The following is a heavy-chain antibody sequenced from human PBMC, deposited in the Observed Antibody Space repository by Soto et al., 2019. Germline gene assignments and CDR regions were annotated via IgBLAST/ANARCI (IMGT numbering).Heavy chain of an antibody. CDR1: GGTFSSYT. V-gene: IGHV1-69*02. J-gene: IGHJ5*02. Sequence: ASVKVSCKASGGTFSSYTISWVRQAPGQGLEWMGRIIPILGIANYAQKFQGRVTITADKSTSTAYMELSSLTLEDTAVYYCARGPLAAADWFDPWGQGTLVTVSS. D-gene: IGHD6-13*01. CDR2: IIPILGIA. CDR3: ARGPLAAADWFDP.